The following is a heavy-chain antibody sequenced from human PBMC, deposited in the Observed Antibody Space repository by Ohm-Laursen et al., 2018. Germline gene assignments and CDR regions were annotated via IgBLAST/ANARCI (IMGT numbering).Heavy chain of an antibody. D-gene: IGHD1-1*01. CDR3: ARDRGYNWNDDAFDI. CDR2: VIPILGIA. CDR1: GGTFSSSA. V-gene: IGHV1-69*04. Sequence: SVTVSCKASGGTFSSSAISWVRQAPGHGLEWLGRVIPILGIANYAQKFQGRVTITADKSTSTAYMELSGLRSEDTAVYYCARDRGYNWNDDAFDIWGQGTMVTVSS. J-gene: IGHJ3*02.